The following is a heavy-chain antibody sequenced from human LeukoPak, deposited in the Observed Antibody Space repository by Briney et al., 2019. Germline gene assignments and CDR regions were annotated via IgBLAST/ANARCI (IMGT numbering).Heavy chain of an antibody. CDR2: IYHSGST. D-gene: IGHD2-2*02. V-gene: IGHV4-38-2*02. CDR3: ARAPGYCSSTSCYIWFDP. J-gene: IGHJ5*02. CDR1: GYSISSGYY. Sequence: SETLSLTCTVSGYSISSGYYWGWIRRPPGKGLEWIGSIYHSGSTYYNPSLKSRVTISVDTSKNQFSLKLSSVTAADTAVYYCARAPGYCSSTSCYIWFDPWGQGTLVTVSS.